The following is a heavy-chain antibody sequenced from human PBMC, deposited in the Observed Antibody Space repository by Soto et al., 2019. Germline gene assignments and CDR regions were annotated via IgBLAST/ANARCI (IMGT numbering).Heavy chain of an antibody. J-gene: IGHJ4*02. CDR1: GGSISSGDYY. D-gene: IGHD5-18*01. V-gene: IGHV4-30-4*01. CDR3: ARDLGYRYSYGLIDY. Sequence: PSETLSLTCTVSGGSISSGDYYWGWIRQPPGKGLEWIGYIYYSGSTYYNPSLKSRVTISVDTSKNQFSLKLSSVTAADTAVYYCARDLGYRYSYGLIDYWGQGTLVTVSS. CDR2: IYYSGST.